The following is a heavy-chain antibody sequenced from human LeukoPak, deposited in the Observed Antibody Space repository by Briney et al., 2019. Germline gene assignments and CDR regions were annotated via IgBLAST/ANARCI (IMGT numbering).Heavy chain of an antibody. D-gene: IGHD2-8*01. J-gene: IGHJ5*02. CDR2: INPNSGGT. Sequence: ASVKVSCKASGYTFTGYYMHWVRQAPGQGLEWMGWINPNSGGTNYAQKFQGRVTMTRDTSISTAYMELSRLRSDDTAVYYCARARYCTNGVCSNWFDPWGQGTLVTVSS. CDR3: ARARYCTNGVCSNWFDP. V-gene: IGHV1-2*02. CDR1: GYTFTGYY.